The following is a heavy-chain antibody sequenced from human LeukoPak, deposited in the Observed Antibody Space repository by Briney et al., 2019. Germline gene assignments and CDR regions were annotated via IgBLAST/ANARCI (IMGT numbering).Heavy chain of an antibody. D-gene: IGHD1-26*01. CDR3: ATLGRNWFDP. CDR2: IYYSGST. J-gene: IGHJ5*02. CDR1: GGSISSGGYY. V-gene: IGHV4-31*03. Sequence: SQTLSLTCTVSGGSISSGGYYWSWIRQHPGKGLEWIGYIYYSGSTYYNPSLKSRVTISVDTSKNQFSLKLSSVTAADTAVYYCATLGRNWFDPWGQGTLVTVSS.